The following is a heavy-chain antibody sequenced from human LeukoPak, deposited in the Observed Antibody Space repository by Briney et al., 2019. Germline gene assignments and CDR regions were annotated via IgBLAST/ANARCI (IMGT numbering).Heavy chain of an antibody. CDR3: AKFRQWLAYFDY. V-gene: IGHV3-7*01. CDR1: GLTFSNYW. CDR2: IKEDGREE. J-gene: IGHJ4*02. Sequence: PGGSLRLSCVASGLTFSNYWMAWVRRAPGRGLEDMAKIKEDGREEYYVDSVRGRFTISRDNAKNSLYLQMNSLRGEDTAVYYCAKFRQWLAYFDYWGQGTLVTVSS. D-gene: IGHD6-19*01.